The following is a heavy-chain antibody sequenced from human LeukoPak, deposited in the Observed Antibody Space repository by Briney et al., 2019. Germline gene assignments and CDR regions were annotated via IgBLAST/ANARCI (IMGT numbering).Heavy chain of an antibody. J-gene: IGHJ4*01. CDR2: ISGSGGST. V-gene: IGHV3-23*01. Sequence: GVSLRLSCGACGYPHSRYAMSWARGARGKGVEWVSAISGSGGSTYYAHSGKGRYTLSRDNSKNTLYLQINSLRAEDTAVYYCAKEFRIVVVRASPFYYWGQGTLVTGSS. CDR3: AKEFRIVVVRASPFYY. CDR1: GYPHSRYA. D-gene: IGHD2-2*01.